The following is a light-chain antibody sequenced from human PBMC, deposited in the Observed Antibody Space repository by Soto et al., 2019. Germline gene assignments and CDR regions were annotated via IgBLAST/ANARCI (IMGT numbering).Light chain of an antibody. CDR2: DAS. CDR3: QQYYSYWT. J-gene: IGKJ1*01. Sequence: TQSPGTLSLSPGERATLSCRASQSIGRWLAWYQQKPGKAPKLLIFDASTLENGVPARFSGSRSGPEFSLTISSLQPDDFATYYCQQYYSYWTFGQGTKVEIK. V-gene: IGKV1-5*01. CDR1: QSIGRW.